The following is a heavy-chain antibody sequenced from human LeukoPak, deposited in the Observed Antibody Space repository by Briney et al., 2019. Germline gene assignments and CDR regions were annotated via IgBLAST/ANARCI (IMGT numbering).Heavy chain of an antibody. Sequence: ASVKVSCKASGYTFTSYYMHWVRQAPGQGLEWMGIINPSGGSTSYAQKFQGRVTMTRDTSTSTVYMELSSLRSEDTAVYYCARDGTSGDYYYYMDVWGKGTTVTVSS. CDR2: INPSGGST. CDR1: GYTFTSYY. J-gene: IGHJ6*03. V-gene: IGHV1-46*01. D-gene: IGHD2-2*01. CDR3: ARDGTSGDYYYYMDV.